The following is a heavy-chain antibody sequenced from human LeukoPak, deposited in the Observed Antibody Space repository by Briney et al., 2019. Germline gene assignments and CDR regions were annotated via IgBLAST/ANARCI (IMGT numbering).Heavy chain of an antibody. CDR2: IYTGGGR. CDR1: GFTVSSYY. CDR3: AKASAMIVVVSKHFDY. D-gene: IGHD3-22*01. V-gene: IGHV3-53*01. Sequence: GGSLRLSCAASGFTVSSYYMNWVRQAPGKELEWVSVIYTGGGRYYADSVRGRFTISRDTSKNMVFLQMNSLRVEDTAVYYCAKASAMIVVVSKHFDYWGQGTLVTVSS. J-gene: IGHJ4*02.